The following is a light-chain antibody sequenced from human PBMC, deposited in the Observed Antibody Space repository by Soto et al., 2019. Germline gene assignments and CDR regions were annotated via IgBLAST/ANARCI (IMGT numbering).Light chain of an antibody. CDR2: DVS. CDR1: SSDVGGYNF. J-gene: IGLJ1*01. V-gene: IGLV2-14*01. CDR3: SSYTGSSTLYV. Sequence: QSALTQPASVSGSPGQSITISCTGTSSDVGGYNFVSWYQQHPGKAPKLMIYDVSNRPSGVSNRFSGSKSGNTASLTISGRQAEDDADYYCSSYTGSSTLYVFGTGTKLTVL.